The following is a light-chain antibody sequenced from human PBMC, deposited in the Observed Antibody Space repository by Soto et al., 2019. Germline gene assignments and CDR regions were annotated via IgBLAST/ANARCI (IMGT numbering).Light chain of an antibody. CDR1: QTVSSY. Sequence: EVVLTQSPATLSLSPGERATLSCRASQTVSSYLAWYKQKPGQAPRLLIYDASNRATGIPTRFSGSGSGTDFTLTINHLEPGDVAVYYCQQRNSWPQITFGQGTRLEIK. J-gene: IGKJ5*01. CDR3: QQRNSWPQIT. CDR2: DAS. V-gene: IGKV3-11*01.